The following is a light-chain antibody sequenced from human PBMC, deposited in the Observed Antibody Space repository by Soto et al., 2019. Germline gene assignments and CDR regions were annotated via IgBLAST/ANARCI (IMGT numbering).Light chain of an antibody. CDR1: TSNIGTNA. J-gene: IGLJ1*01. V-gene: IGLV1-47*01. CDR2: YSN. Sequence: QSVLTQSASASGTPGQRVTISCSGGTSNIGTNAVYWFQLLPGTAPKLLIYYSNHRPSGISDRFSGSKSGTSASLAISGLRPEDEADYYCAAWDDRLRGYVFATGTSHRP. CDR3: AAWDDRLRGYV.